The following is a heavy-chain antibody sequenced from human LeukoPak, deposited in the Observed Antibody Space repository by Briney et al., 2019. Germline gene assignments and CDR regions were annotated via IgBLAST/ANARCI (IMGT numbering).Heavy chain of an antibody. Sequence: SETLSLTCAVYGGSFSGYYWSWIRQPPGKGLEWIGEINHSGSTNYNPSLKSRVTISVDTSKNQFSLKLSSVTAADTAVYYCARAPVAGPIDYWGQGTLVTVSS. J-gene: IGHJ4*02. CDR2: INHSGST. V-gene: IGHV4-34*01. D-gene: IGHD6-19*01. CDR3: ARAPVAGPIDY. CDR1: GGSFSGYY.